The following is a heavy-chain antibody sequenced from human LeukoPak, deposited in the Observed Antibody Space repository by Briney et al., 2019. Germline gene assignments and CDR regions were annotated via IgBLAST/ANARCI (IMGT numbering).Heavy chain of an antibody. D-gene: IGHD1-26*01. Sequence: PSETLSLTCTVSGGSIGSYYWSWIRQPPGKGLEWIGYIYYSGSTNYNPSLTSRVTISVDTSKNQFSLKLSSVTAADTAVYYCARGGSRAQPFDYWGQGTLVTVSS. CDR1: GGSIGSYY. V-gene: IGHV4-59*12. J-gene: IGHJ4*02. CDR3: ARGGSRAQPFDY. CDR2: IYYSGST.